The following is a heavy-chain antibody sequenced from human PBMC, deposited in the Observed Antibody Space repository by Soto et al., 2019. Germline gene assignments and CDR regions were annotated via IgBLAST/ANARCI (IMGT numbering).Heavy chain of an antibody. CDR2: IIPIFGTA. V-gene: IGHV1-69*13. D-gene: IGHD3-3*01. Sequence: ASVKVSCKASGGTFSSYAISWVRQAPGQGLEWMGGIIPIFGTANYAQKFQGRVTITADESTSTAYMELSSLRSEDTAVYYCARIKDRDDFWSGGPLPAYYYYGMDVWGQGTTVTVSS. CDR1: GGTFSSYA. J-gene: IGHJ6*02. CDR3: ARIKDRDDFWSGGPLPAYYYYGMDV.